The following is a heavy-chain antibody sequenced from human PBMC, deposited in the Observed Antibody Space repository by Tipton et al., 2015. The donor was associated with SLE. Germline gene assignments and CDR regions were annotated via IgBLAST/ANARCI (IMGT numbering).Heavy chain of an antibody. V-gene: IGHV4-4*07. CDR2: FYTSGSS. Sequence: TLSLTCTVSGGSISSYYWSWIRQPAGKGLEWIGHFYTSGSSNYNPSLKSRVTISVDTSKNQFSLKLSSVTAADTAVYFCARESRAAFDIWGQGKMVTVSS. CDR3: ARESRAAFDI. J-gene: IGHJ3*02. CDR1: GGSISSYY.